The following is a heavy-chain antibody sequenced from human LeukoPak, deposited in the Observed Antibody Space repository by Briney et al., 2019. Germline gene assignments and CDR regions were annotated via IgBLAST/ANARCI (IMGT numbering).Heavy chain of an antibody. CDR3: ARVAMFRTSRNDY. V-gene: IGHV1-18*01. CDR1: GYSFTSYG. Sequence: GESLKISCKGSGYSFTSYGISWVRQAPGQGLEWMGWISAYNGNTNYAQKLQGRVTMTTDTSTSTAYMELRSLRSDDTAVYYCARVAMFRTSRNDYWGQGTLVTVSS. CDR2: ISAYNGNT. J-gene: IGHJ4*02. D-gene: IGHD3-10*01.